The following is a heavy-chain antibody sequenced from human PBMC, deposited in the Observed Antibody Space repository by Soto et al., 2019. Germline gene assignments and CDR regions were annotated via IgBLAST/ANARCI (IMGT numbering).Heavy chain of an antibody. CDR2: IIPLLDTT. CDR1: GGTFSNDI. J-gene: IGHJ6*02. CDR3: ARGGLALMDV. D-gene: IGHD3-16*01. V-gene: IGHV1-69*08. Sequence: ASVKVSGTTSGGTFSNDIITCVRQAPGQGLEWMGRIIPLLDTTNYAQKFQGRVTITRDTSASTAHMELSSLRSEDTAVYYCARGGLALMDVWGQGTTVTVSS.